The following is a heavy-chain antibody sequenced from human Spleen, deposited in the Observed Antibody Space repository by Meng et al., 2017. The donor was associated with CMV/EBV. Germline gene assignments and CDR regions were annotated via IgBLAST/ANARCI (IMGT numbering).Heavy chain of an antibody. Sequence: GSLRLSCTVSGGSISSSSYYWGWIRQPPGKGLEWIGYIYYSGSTNYNPSLKSRVTISVDTSKNQFSLKLSSVTAADTAVYYCARGLGDYDDYWGQGTLVTVSS. J-gene: IGHJ4*02. CDR1: GGSISSSSYY. V-gene: IGHV4-61*05. CDR2: IYYSGST. D-gene: IGHD4-17*01. CDR3: ARGLGDYDDY.